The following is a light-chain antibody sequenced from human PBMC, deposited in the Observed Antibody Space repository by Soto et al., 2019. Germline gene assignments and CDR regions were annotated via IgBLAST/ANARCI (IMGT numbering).Light chain of an antibody. Sequence: HSVLTQPASVSGSPGQSITISCTGTSSDVGDYNYVSWYQQHPGKAPKLMIYEVSNRPSGVSNRFTGSKSGNTASLTISGLQAEYEADYYCSSYTSSSTLMFVGGTKLTVL. V-gene: IGLV2-14*01. CDR1: SSDVGDYNY. J-gene: IGLJ3*02. CDR3: SSYTSSSTLM. CDR2: EVS.